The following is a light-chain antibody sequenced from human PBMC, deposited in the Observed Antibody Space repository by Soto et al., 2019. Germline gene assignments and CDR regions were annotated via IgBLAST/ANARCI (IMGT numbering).Light chain of an antibody. J-gene: IGKJ1*01. Sequence: ETVMTQSPATLSVSPGERATLSCRASQSVSTNLAWYQQKPGQAPRLLIYGASTRATGIPARFSGSGSGTEFTLTISSLQSEDFALYYCQQYYSWPRTFGQGTKVEI. CDR2: GAS. CDR1: QSVSTN. V-gene: IGKV3-15*01. CDR3: QQYYSWPRT.